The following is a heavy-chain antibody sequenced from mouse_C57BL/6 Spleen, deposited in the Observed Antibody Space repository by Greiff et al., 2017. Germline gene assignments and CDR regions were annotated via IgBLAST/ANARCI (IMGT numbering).Heavy chain of an antibody. J-gene: IGHJ2*01. CDR1: GYTFTSYW. D-gene: IGHD2-2*01. CDR3: ARERGYPRTGFAY. CDR2: IDPSDSET. Sequence: VQLQQPGAELVRPGSSVKLSCKASGYTFTSYWMHWVKQRPIQGLEWIGNIDPSDSETHYNQKFKDKATLTVDKSSSTAYMQLSSLTSEDSAVYYCARERGYPRTGFAYWGQGTTLTVSS. V-gene: IGHV1-52*01.